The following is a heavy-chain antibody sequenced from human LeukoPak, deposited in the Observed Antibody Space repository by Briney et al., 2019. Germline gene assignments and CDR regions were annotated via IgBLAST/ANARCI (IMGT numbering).Heavy chain of an antibody. CDR1: GFTFSSYA. Sequence: PGGSLRLSCAASGFTFSSYAMHWVRQAPGKGLEWVASINPSGSVKYYVNSVKGRFTISRDNAKNSLYLQMSNLRAEDTAVYFCARGGGLDVWGQGATVTVSS. CDR3: ARGGGLDV. V-gene: IGHV3-7*03. J-gene: IGHJ6*02. CDR2: INPSGSVK. D-gene: IGHD3-16*01.